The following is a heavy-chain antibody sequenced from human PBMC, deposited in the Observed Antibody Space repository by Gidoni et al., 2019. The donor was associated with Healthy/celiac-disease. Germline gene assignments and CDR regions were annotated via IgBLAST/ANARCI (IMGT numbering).Heavy chain of an antibody. J-gene: IGHJ4*02. CDR1: GFTFSSYE. V-gene: IGHV3-48*03. CDR2: ISSSGSTI. CDR3: ASSVAFFEWFGELSLQ. Sequence: EVQLVESGGGLVQPGGSLRLSCAASGFTFSSYEMNWVRQAPGKGLEWVSYISSSGSTIYYADSVKGRFTISRDNAKNSLYLQMNSLRAEDTAVYYCASSVAFFEWFGELSLQWGQGTLVTVSS. D-gene: IGHD3-10*01.